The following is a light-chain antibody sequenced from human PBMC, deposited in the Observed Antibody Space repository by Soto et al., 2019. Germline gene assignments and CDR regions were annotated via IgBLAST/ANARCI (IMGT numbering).Light chain of an antibody. Sequence: MTQYKSSLSASVGDRVTITCRWSQGISSWLAWYQQKPGQAPRLLIYGASSRATGIPDRFSGSGSGTDFTLTISSLQSEDFAVYYCQQYNNGTPIPFGQGTRLEIK. CDR2: GAS. CDR1: QGISSW. CDR3: QQYNNGTPIP. V-gene: IGKV3D-15*01. J-gene: IGKJ5*01.